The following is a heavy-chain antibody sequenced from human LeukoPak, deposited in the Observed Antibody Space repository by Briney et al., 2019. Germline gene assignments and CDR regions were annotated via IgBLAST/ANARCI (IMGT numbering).Heavy chain of an antibody. CDR3: ARAVRLDYYYDSSGYYDY. V-gene: IGHV4-59*01. CDR1: GGSISSYY. CDR2: IYYSGST. J-gene: IGHJ4*02. D-gene: IGHD3-22*01. Sequence: SETLSLTCTASGGSISSYYWSWIRQPPGKGLEWIGYIYYSGSTNYNPSLKSRVTISVDTSKNQFSLKLSSVTAADTAVYYCARAVRLDYYYDSSGYYDYWGQGTLVTVSS.